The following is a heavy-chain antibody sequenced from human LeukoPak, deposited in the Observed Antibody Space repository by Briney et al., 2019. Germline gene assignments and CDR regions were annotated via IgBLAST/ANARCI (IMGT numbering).Heavy chain of an antibody. Sequence: ASVKVSCKASGYTFTSYDINWVRQATGQGLEWMGWMNPNSGNTGYAQKFQGRVTMTEDTSTDTAYMELSSLRSEDTAVYYCATDLSSNPRLVVVRNGMDVWGQGTTVTVSS. V-gene: IGHV1-8*01. D-gene: IGHD2-2*01. CDR3: ATDLSSNPRLVVVRNGMDV. J-gene: IGHJ6*02. CDR2: MNPNSGNT. CDR1: GYTFTSYD.